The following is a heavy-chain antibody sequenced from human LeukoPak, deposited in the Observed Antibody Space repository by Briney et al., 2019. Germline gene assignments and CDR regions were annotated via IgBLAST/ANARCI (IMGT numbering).Heavy chain of an antibody. J-gene: IGHJ5*02. Sequence: SETLSLTCTVSGGSLTAYYWTWIRQPPGKGLEWIGYIFHSGSTNYNPSLKSRLTISVDTSKNQFSLKLSSVTAADTAVYYCVRGRTSYNWFDPWGQGTLVTVSS. V-gene: IGHV4-59*01. CDR2: IFHSGST. CDR1: GGSLTAYY. D-gene: IGHD1-26*01. CDR3: VRGRTSYNWFDP.